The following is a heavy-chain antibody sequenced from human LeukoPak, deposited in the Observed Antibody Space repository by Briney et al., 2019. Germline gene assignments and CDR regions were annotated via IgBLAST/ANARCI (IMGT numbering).Heavy chain of an antibody. CDR1: GFTFSNYW. CDR3: AEERGVYYDSSGYYDPEYFDY. J-gene: IGHJ4*02. D-gene: IGHD3-22*01. V-gene: IGHV3-74*01. CDR2: INEDGSRT. Sequence: AGGSLRLSCAGSGFTFSNYWVHWVRQAPGKGLVWVSRINEDGSRTDYADFVKGRFTISRDNAKNTLYLQMNSLRAEDTAVYYCAEERGVYYDSSGYYDPEYFDYWGQGTLVTVSS.